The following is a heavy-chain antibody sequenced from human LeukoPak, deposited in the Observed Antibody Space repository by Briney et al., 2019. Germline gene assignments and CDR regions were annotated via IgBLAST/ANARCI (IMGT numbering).Heavy chain of an antibody. J-gene: IGHJ4*02. CDR3: ARGPHYDFWSGSEGSEYYFDY. D-gene: IGHD3-3*01. CDR1: GGTFSSYA. CDR2: IIPILGIA. V-gene: IGHV1-69*04. Sequence: GASVKVSCKASGGTFSSYAISWVRQAPGQGLEWMGRIIPILGIANYAQKFQGRVTITADKSTSTAYMELSSLRSEDTAVYYCARGPHYDFWSGSEGSEYYFDYWGQGTLVTVSS.